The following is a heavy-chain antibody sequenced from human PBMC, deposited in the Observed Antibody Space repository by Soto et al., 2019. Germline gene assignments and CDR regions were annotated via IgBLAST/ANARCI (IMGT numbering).Heavy chain of an antibody. D-gene: IGHD1-26*01. CDR1: GGSISSGGYY. V-gene: IGHV4-31*11. J-gene: IGHJ5*02. CDR3: ARARSGSYSLPYNWFDP. Sequence: QVQLQESGPGLVKPSQTLSLTCAVSGGSISSGGYYWSWIRQPPGKGLEWIGYIYYSGSTYYNPSLKSRVTISVDTSKDQFSLKLSSVTAADTAVYYCARARSGSYSLPYNWFDPWGQGTLVTVSS. CDR2: IYYSGST.